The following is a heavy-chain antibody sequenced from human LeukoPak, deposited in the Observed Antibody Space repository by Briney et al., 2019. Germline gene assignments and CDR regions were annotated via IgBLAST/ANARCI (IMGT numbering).Heavy chain of an antibody. D-gene: IGHD4-17*01. CDR1: GFTFSSYA. V-gene: IGHV3-30-3*01. CDR3: ARDPGDYVFPPNAFDI. CDR2: ISYDGSNK. J-gene: IGHJ3*02. Sequence: GGSLRLACAASGFTFSSYAMHWVRQAPGKGLEWVAVISYDGSNKYYADSVKGRFTISRDNSKNTLYLQMNSLRAEDTAVYYCARDPGDYVFPPNAFDIWGQGTMVTVSS.